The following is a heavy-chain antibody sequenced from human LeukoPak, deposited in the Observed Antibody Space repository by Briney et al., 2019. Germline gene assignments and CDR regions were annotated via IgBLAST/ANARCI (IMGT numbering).Heavy chain of an antibody. CDR1: GGSFSGYY. J-gene: IGHJ3*02. Sequence: SETLSLTCAVYGGSFSGYYWSWIRQPPGKGLEWIGEINHSGSTNYNPSLKSRVTISVDTSKNQFSLKLSSVTAADTAVYYCARLDSTVDAFDIWGQGTMVTVSS. CDR2: INHSGST. V-gene: IGHV4-34*01. D-gene: IGHD4-17*01. CDR3: ARLDSTVDAFDI.